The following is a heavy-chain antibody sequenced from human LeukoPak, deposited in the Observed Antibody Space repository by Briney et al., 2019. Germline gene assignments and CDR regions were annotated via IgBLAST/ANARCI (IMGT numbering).Heavy chain of an antibody. D-gene: IGHD2-21*02. CDR2: ISSSNNTI. CDR3: ARSTYCGGDCYPALGY. V-gene: IGHV3-48*02. Sequence: GGSLRLSCTASGFTFGDYALSWVRQAPGKGLEWVSYISSSNNTIYYADSVKGRFTISRDNAKNSLCLQMNSLRDEDTAVCYCARSTYCGGDCYPALGYWGQGTPVTVSS. J-gene: IGHJ4*02. CDR1: GFTFGDYA.